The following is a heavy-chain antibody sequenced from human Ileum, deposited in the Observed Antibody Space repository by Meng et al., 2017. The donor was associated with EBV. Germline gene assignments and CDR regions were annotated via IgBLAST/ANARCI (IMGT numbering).Heavy chain of an antibody. V-gene: IGHV3-15*01. Sequence: EVRLVESGGGLVNPGGSLRLSCAASGFTFSNAWMTWVRQAPGKGLEWVGRIKSTTDGGTTDYAAPVKGRFTISRDDSKNTLFLQMDSLKTEDTAVYYCEGWRYWGQGTLVTVSS. D-gene: IGHD2-15*01. J-gene: IGHJ4*02. CDR2: IKSTTDGGTT. CDR3: EGWRY. CDR1: GFTFSNAW.